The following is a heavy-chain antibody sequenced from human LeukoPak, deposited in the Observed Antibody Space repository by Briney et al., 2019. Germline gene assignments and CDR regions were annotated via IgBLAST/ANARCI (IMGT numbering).Heavy chain of an antibody. CDR1: GFTFSSNV. Sequence: GGSLRLSCAASGFTFSSNVMIWVRQAPGKGLEWVSSIPASGGSTYYADSVKGRFTISRDNSKNSLYLQMNSLRAEDTAVYYCAKESSGGWYFDYWGQGTLVTVAS. CDR3: AKESSGGWYFDY. D-gene: IGHD6-19*01. J-gene: IGHJ4*02. V-gene: IGHV3-23*01. CDR2: IPASGGST.